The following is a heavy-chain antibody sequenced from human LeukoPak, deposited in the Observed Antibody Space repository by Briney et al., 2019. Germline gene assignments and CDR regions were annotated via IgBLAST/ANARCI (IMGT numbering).Heavy chain of an antibody. J-gene: IGHJ4*02. Sequence: PGGSLRLSCAASGFTFSSYAMSWVRQAPAKGLEWVSGISGSGDSTFYADSVKGRFTISRDNSKDTLYLQMNSLRAEDTAVYYCAKPRSGSYLYYFERWGQGTLVTVSS. CDR3: AKPRSGSYLYYFER. CDR1: GFTFSSYA. CDR2: ISGSGDST. D-gene: IGHD1-26*01. V-gene: IGHV3-23*01.